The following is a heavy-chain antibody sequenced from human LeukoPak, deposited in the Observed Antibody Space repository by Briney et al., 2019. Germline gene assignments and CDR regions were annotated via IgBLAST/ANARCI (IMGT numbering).Heavy chain of an antibody. CDR2: ISHDGSKE. V-gene: IGHV3-30*18. Sequence: GGSLRLSCAASGFTFYRYGMNWVRQAPGKGLEWVAVISHDGSKEYYADSVKGRFTISRDNSKNTVDLQMNSLRDEDTAVYYCAKEKVATTLRYYDNWGQGTLVTVSS. J-gene: IGHJ4*02. CDR3: AKEKVATTLRYYDN. D-gene: IGHD2-15*01. CDR1: GFTFYRYG.